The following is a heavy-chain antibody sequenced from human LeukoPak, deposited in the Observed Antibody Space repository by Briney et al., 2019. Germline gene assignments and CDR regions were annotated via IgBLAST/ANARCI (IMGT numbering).Heavy chain of an antibody. J-gene: IGHJ5*02. V-gene: IGHV4-34*01. CDR3: ARVMGQQLVRRWFDP. CDR1: GRSLRGYY. Sequence: SETLSLTCAVYGRSLRGYYWSWIRQPPGKGLEWIGEINHSGSTNYNPSLKSRVTISVDTSKNQYSLKLSSGTAAATAVYYCARVMGQQLVRRWFDPWGQGTLVTVSS. CDR2: INHSGST. D-gene: IGHD6-13*01.